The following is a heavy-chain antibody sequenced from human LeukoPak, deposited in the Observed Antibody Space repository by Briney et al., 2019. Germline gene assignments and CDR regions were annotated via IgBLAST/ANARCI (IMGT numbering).Heavy chain of an antibody. D-gene: IGHD5-18*01. CDR3: ARGERGYSYGYLWNELPYYFDY. V-gene: IGHV4-59*12. J-gene: IGHJ4*02. CDR1: GGSISSYY. CDR2: IYYSVTT. Sequence: PSETLSLTCTVPGGSISSYYWSWIRQTPGKGLEWLGYIYYSVTTNYNPSLKSRVTISVDTSKNQFSLKLSSVTAADTAVYFCARGERGYSYGYLWNELPYYFDYWGQGTLVTVSS.